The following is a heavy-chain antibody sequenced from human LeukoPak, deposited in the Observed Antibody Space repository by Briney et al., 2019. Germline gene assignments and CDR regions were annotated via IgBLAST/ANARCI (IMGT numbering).Heavy chain of an antibody. CDR2: IYYSGST. CDR3: ARVGYDILTGYYPGYFDY. V-gene: IGHV4-59*01. CDR1: GGSISSYY. D-gene: IGHD3-9*01. J-gene: IGHJ4*02. Sequence: PSETLSLTCTVSGGSISSYYWSWIRQPPGKGREWIGYIYYSGSTNYNPSLKSRVTISVDTSKNQFSLKLSSVTAADTAVYYCARVGYDILTGYYPGYFDYWGQGTLVTVSS.